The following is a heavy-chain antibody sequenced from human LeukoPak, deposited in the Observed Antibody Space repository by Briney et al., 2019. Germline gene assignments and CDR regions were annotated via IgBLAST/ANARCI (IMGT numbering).Heavy chain of an antibody. CDR3: ARLSAYYYGSYFYYYMDV. D-gene: IGHD3-10*01. Sequence: GGSLRLSCEGSGFSFSSYWMTWVRQSPGKWPEWVANIKQDESERYTVDSVKGRFTISRDNAKNSVYLQMNSLRAEDTALYYCARLSAYYYGSYFYYYMDVWGKGTTVTVSS. J-gene: IGHJ6*03. CDR2: IKQDESER. CDR1: GFSFSSYW. V-gene: IGHV3-7*01.